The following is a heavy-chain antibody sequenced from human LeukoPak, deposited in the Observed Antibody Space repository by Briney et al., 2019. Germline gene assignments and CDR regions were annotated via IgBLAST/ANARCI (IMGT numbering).Heavy chain of an antibody. CDR3: ARHHYDFWSGYYSFGEFDY. CDR2: IYYSGST. Sequence: PSENLSLNCTVSGGSISSYYWSWIRQPPGKGLEWIGYIYYSGSTNYNPSLKSRVTISVDTSKNPFSLKLSSVTAADTAVYYCARHHYDFWSGYYSFGEFDYWGQGTLVTVSS. V-gene: IGHV4-59*08. D-gene: IGHD3-3*01. J-gene: IGHJ4*02. CDR1: GGSISSYY.